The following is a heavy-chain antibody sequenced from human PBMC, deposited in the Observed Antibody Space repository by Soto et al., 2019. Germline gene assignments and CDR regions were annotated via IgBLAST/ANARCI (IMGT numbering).Heavy chain of an antibody. CDR1: GFTFSSYW. V-gene: IGHV3-7*01. CDR2: IKQDGSEK. D-gene: IGHD3-10*01. Sequence: EVQLVESGGGLVQPGGSLRLSCAASGFTFSSYWMSWVRQAPGKGLEWVANIKQDGSEKYYVDSVKGRFTISRDNAXNSLYLQMNSLRAEDTAVYYCARAVGFSGPDWFDPWGQGTLVTVSS. J-gene: IGHJ5*02. CDR3: ARAVGFSGPDWFDP.